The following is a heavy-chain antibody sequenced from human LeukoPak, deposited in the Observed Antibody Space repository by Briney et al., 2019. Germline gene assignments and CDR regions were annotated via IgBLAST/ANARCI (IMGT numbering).Heavy chain of an antibody. J-gene: IGHJ4*02. CDR3: ARDDCSTTPCYAY. CDR2: IWYDGSKT. V-gene: IGHV3-33*01. Sequence: GGSLGLSCTTSGFTFTNYGINWVRQAPGKGLEWVAAIWYDGSKTSYTDSVKGRFTVSRDISKNTVYLQMNGLRAEDTAVYYCARDDCSTTPCYAYWGQGTLVTVSS. CDR1: GFTFTNYG. D-gene: IGHD2-2*01.